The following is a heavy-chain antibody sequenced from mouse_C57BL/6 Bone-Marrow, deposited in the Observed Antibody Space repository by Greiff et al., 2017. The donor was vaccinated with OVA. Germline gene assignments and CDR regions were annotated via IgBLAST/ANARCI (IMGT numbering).Heavy chain of an antibody. J-gene: IGHJ3*01. CDR2: INPNNGGT. V-gene: IGHV1-26*01. Sequence: EVMLQQSGPELVKPGASVKISCKASGYTFTDYYMNWVKQSHGKSLEWIGDINPNNGGTSYNQKFKGKATLTVDKSSSTAYMELRSLTSEDSAVYYCARPRYDYDEAWFAYWGQGTLVTVSA. CDR1: GYTFTDYY. D-gene: IGHD2-4*01. CDR3: ARPRYDYDEAWFAY.